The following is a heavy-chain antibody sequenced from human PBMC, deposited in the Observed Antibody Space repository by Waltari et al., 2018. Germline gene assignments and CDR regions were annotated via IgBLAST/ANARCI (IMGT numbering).Heavy chain of an antibody. CDR2: ICYTGHT. CDR3: ARGPGYCGDTSCHVEYFQH. CDR1: GDSMSGYY. V-gene: IGHV4-59*13. J-gene: IGHJ1*01. Sequence: QVQLQESGPGLVKPSETLSLTCTVSGDSMSGYYWSWPRQPPGKGLGWIAYICYTGHTKYNPSLQSRVAMSIDTSKNQFSLKVTSVTAADTAVYYCARGPGYCGDTSCHVEYFQHWGQGTLVTVSS. D-gene: IGHD2-2*01.